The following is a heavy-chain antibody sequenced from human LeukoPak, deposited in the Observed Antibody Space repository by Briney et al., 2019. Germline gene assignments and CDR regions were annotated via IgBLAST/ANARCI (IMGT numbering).Heavy chain of an antibody. V-gene: IGHV4-4*08. CDR2: IHHSGST. CDR3: ARAQGNGLIDF. J-gene: IGHJ4*02. CDR1: GGSISSYY. D-gene: IGHD3/OR15-3a*01. Sequence: SETLSLTCTASGGSISSYYWSWIRQPPGKGLEWIGEIHHSGSTNYNPSLKSRVTISLDTSRNQFSLRLSSVTAADTADYYCARAQGNGLIDFWGQGTLVTVSS.